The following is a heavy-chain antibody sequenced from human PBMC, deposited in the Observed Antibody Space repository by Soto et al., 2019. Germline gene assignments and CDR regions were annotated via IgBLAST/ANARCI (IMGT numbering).Heavy chain of an antibody. CDR2: IYFSGST. D-gene: IGHD2-15*01. V-gene: IGHV4-39*02. CDR1: GGPIRSSGYY. Sequence: QLQLQESGPGLVKPSETLSLTCTVSGGPIRSSGYYWGWIRQPPGKGLEWIGSIYFSGSTYYNPSLKSRVTISVDTSKNHFSLTLSSVTAADTAVYYCARVLGYCSGGSCVFFDYWGQGTLVTVSS. CDR3: ARVLGYCSGGSCVFFDY. J-gene: IGHJ4*02.